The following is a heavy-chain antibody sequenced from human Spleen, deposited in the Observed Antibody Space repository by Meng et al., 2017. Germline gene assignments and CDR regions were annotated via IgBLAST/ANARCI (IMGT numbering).Heavy chain of an antibody. CDR3: ARGPTTMAHDFDY. CDR2: INHSGST. CDR1: GGSFSDYY. J-gene: IGHJ4*02. V-gene: IGHV4-34*01. Sequence: QVWGAALFEPSDALDSTCVVSGGSFSDYYWSWIRQPTGKGLEWIGEINHSGSTNYNPSLESRATISVDTSQNNLSLKLSSVTAADSAVYYCARGPTTMAHDFDYWGQGTLVTASS. D-gene: IGHD4-11*01.